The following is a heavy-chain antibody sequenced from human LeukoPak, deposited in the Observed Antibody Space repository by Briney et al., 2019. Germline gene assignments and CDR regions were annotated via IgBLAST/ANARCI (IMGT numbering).Heavy chain of an antibody. D-gene: IGHD5-12*01. CDR1: GYTFTSYV. CDR3: ARDFVERSGYAPNWFDP. V-gene: IGHV1-18*01. Sequence: ASVKVSCKASGYTFTSYVLRWGRQAPGQGLEWMGWISAYNGNTKYAQKLQGRVTMTTDTSTSTAHMELRSLRSDDTAVYYCARDFVERSGYAPNWFDPWGQGTLVTVSS. CDR2: ISAYNGNT. J-gene: IGHJ5*02.